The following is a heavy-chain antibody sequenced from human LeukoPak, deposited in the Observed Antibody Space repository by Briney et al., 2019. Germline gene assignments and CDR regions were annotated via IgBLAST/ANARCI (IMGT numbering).Heavy chain of an antibody. V-gene: IGHV3-23*01. CDR1: GFTFSSYA. D-gene: IGHD2-21*02. CDR3: AKDLVAYCGGDCSTLNDAFDI. Sequence: SGGSLRLSCAASGFTFSSYAMSWVRQAPGKGLEWVSAISGSGGSTYYADSVKGRFTISRGNSKNTLYLQMNSLRAEDTAVYYCAKDLVAYCGGDCSTLNDAFDIWGQGTMVTVSS. CDR2: ISGSGGST. J-gene: IGHJ3*02.